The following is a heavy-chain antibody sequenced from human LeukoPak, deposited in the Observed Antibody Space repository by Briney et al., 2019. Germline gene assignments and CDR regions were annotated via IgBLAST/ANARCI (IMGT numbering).Heavy chain of an antibody. CDR2: INHSGST. D-gene: IGHD1-1*01. CDR3: ARGRTAGILRYAFDI. J-gene: IGHJ3*02. Sequence: SSETLSLTCAVYGGSFSGYYWSWIRQPPGKGLEWIGEINHSGSTNYNPSLKSRVTITVDTSKNQFSLKLSSVTAADTAVYYCARGRTAGILRYAFDIWGQGTMVTVSS. CDR1: GGSFSGYY. V-gene: IGHV4-34*01.